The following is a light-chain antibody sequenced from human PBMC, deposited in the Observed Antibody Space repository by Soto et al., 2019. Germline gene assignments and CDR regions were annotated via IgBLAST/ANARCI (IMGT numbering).Light chain of an antibody. CDR3: QQANSFPLT. J-gene: IGKJ4*01. CDR1: HSVGTN. Sequence: EVVLTQSPATLSLSPGQRATLSCRASHSVGTNLMWYQQKPGQPPRLLISYASNRATGIPGRFSGGGSGTDFTLTISSLQPEDFATYYCQQANSFPLTFGGGTKVDIK. CDR2: YAS. V-gene: IGKV3-11*01.